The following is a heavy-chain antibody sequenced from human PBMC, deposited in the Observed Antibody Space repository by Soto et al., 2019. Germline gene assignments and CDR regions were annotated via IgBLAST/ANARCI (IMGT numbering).Heavy chain of an antibody. CDR1: GGSISSYY. CDR3: ARKYCSGGSCYSYAFDI. V-gene: IGHV4-59*01. Sequence: PSETLSLTCTVSGGSISSYYWSWIRQPPGKGLEWIGYIYYSGSTNYNPSLKSRVTISVDTSKNQFSLKLSSVTAADTAVYYCARKYCSGGSCYSYAFDIWGQGTMVTVS. J-gene: IGHJ3*02. D-gene: IGHD2-15*01. CDR2: IYYSGST.